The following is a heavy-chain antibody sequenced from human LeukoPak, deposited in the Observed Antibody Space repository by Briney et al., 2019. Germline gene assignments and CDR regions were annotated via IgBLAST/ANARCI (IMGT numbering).Heavy chain of an antibody. CDR1: GFTFSSYW. CDR3: ARREGYGAFDI. CDR2: IKQDVTEK. Sequence: QTGGSLRLSCAASGFTFSSYWMSWVRQAPGKGLEWVAYIKQDVTEKYYVDSVKGRFSISRDNAKNSLYLQMNSLRAEDTAVYYCARREGYGAFDIWGQGTMVTVSS. V-gene: IGHV3-7*01. J-gene: IGHJ3*02. D-gene: IGHD3-16*01.